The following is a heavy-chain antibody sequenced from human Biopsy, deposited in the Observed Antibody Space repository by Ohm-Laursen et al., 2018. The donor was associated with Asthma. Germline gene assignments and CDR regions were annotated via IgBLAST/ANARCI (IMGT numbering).Heavy chain of an antibody. CDR2: ISVYIGNT. CDR3: ARAVDYSHYYGIDV. J-gene: IGHJ6*02. CDR1: GYTFNSAG. Sequence: SVNAAYKTAGYTFNSAGITWARQAPGQGLEWMGWISVYIGNTKVAQKLQDRVTMITDTSTSTAYMELRSLRSDDTAVYFCARAVDYSHYYGIDVWGQGTTVTVS. D-gene: IGHD3-10*01. V-gene: IGHV1-18*01.